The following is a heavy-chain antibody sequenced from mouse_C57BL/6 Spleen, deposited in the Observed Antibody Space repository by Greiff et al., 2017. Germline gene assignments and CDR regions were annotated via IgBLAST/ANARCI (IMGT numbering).Heavy chain of an antibody. D-gene: IGHD2-5*01. CDR1: GFTFSSYA. CDR3: ARDWYSNPYYAMDY. CDR2: ISDGGSYT. Sequence: EVQLVESGGGLVKPGGSLKLSCAASGFTFSSYAMSWVRQTPEKRLEWVATISDGGSYTYYPDNVKGRFTISRDNAKNNLYLQMSHLKSEDTAMYYCARDWYSNPYYAMDYWGQGTSVTVSS. J-gene: IGHJ4*01. V-gene: IGHV5-4*01.